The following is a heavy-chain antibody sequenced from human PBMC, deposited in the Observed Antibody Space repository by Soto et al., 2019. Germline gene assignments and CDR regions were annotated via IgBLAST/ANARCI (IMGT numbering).Heavy chain of an antibody. D-gene: IGHD3-9*01. CDR3: ARWEYIYGPDAFDI. CDR2: ISYSGST. V-gene: IGHV4-59*08. Sequence: ASETLSLTCTVSGGSISSYYWSWIRQPPGKGLEWIGYISYSGSTTYNPSLNSRVTISLDTSKNQFSLKLNSVTAADTAVYFCARWEYIYGPDAFDIWGQGTMVTVSS. CDR1: GGSISSYY. J-gene: IGHJ3*02.